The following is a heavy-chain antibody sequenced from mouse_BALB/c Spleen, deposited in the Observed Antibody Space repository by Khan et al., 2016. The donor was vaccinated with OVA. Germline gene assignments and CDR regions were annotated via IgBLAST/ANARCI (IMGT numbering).Heavy chain of an antibody. J-gene: IGHJ3*01. CDR3: TRVGYGSGFAY. V-gene: IGHV5-4*02. Sequence: EVALVESGGGLVKPGGSLKLSCAASGFTFSDYYMYWVRQTPEKRLEWVATVSDGGNDTSYPDSVKGRFIIFRDNVKNNLYLQMNSLKSEDTAIYYCTRVGYGSGFAYWGQGTLVAVSA. CDR2: VSDGGNDT. CDR1: GFTFSDYY. D-gene: IGHD1-2*01.